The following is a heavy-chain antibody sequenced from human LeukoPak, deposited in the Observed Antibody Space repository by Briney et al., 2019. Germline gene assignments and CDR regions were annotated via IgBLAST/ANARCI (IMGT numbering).Heavy chain of an antibody. V-gene: IGHV4-30-4*01. CDR3: GGESRYYDSSGYYYLRDY. D-gene: IGHD3-22*01. CDR2: IYYSGST. CDR1: GGSISSGDYY. Sequence: SQTLSLTCTVSGGSISSGDYYWSWIRQPPGKGLEWIGYIYYSGSTYYNPSLKSRVTISVDKSKNQFSLKLSSVTAADTAVYYCGGESRYYDSSGYYYLRDYWGQGTLVTVSS. J-gene: IGHJ4*02.